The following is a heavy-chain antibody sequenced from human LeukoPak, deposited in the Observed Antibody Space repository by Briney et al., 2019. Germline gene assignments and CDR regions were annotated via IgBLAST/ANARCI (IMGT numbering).Heavy chain of an antibody. D-gene: IGHD6-25*01. J-gene: IGHJ4*02. CDR1: GFTVSSNY. V-gene: IGHV3-43*01. Sequence: GGSLRLSCAASGFTVSSNYMSWVRQAPGKGLEWVSLISWDGGSTHYADSVKGRFTISRDNSKNSLYLQMNSLRTEDTALYYCAKDRAADYWGQGTLVTVSS. CDR2: ISWDGGST. CDR3: AKDRAADY.